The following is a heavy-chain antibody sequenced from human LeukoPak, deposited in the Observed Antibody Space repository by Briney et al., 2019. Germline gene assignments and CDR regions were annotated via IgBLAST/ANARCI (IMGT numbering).Heavy chain of an antibody. Sequence: SVKVSCKASGGTFSSYAISWVRQAPGQGREWMGGIIPIFGTANYAQKFQGRVTITADESTSTAYMELSSLRSEDTAVYYCASHNVYYDFWSGYREYDAFDIWGQGTMVTVSS. CDR3: ASHNVYYDFWSGYREYDAFDI. CDR1: GGTFSSYA. D-gene: IGHD3-3*01. V-gene: IGHV1-69*13. J-gene: IGHJ3*02. CDR2: IIPIFGTA.